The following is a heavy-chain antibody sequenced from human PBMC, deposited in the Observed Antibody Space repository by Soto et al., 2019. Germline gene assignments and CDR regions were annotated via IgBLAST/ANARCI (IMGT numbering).Heavy chain of an antibody. CDR1: GFTFSSYC. J-gene: IGHJ6*02. CDR2: IWYDGSNK. V-gene: IGHV3-33*01. D-gene: IGHD3-10*01. Sequence: GGSLRLSCAASGFTFSSYCMHWVRQAPGKGLEWVAVIWYDGSNKYYADSVKGRFTISRDNSKNTLYLQMNSLRAEDTAVYYCARDLFLRSYYYYGMDVWGQGTTVTVSS. CDR3: ARDLFLRSYYYYGMDV.